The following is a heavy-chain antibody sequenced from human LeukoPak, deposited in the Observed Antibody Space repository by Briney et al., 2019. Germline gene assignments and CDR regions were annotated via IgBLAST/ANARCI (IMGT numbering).Heavy chain of an antibody. Sequence: GGSLRLSCAASGFTFSSFAMSWVRQAPGKGLEWVSSISSSSSYIYYADSVKGRFTISRDNAKNSLYLQMNSLRAEDTAVYYCAREEVPAAISVWGQGTLVTVSS. D-gene: IGHD2-2*01. J-gene: IGHJ4*02. CDR1: GFTFSSFA. CDR2: ISSSSSYI. CDR3: AREEVPAAISV. V-gene: IGHV3-21*01.